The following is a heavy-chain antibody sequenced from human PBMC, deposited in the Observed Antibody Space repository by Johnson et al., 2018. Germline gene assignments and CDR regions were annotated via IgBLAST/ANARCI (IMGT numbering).Heavy chain of an antibody. CDR1: GFNFHSYS. CDR3: SREEQWRTIRSLDY. CDR2: VDGRGANT. V-gene: IGHV3-23*04. J-gene: IGHJ4*02. Sequence: VQLVQSGGGLVQPGGSLRLSCAASGFNFHSYSMNWVRQAPGKGLEWVSAVDGRGANTYYIVSVKGRFTISRENSKNWIYLDMNSLRADDTAVYYWSREEQWRTIRSLDYWGQGTLVTVSS. D-gene: IGHD6-19*01.